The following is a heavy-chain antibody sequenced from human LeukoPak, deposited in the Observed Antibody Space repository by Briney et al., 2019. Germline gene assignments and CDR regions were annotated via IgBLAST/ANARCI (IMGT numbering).Heavy chain of an antibody. J-gene: IGHJ5*02. CDR3: ARDLFGSKSSGFDP. CDR2: IIPIFGTA. CDR1: GGTFISYA. D-gene: IGHD3-10*01. V-gene: IGHV1-69*06. Sequence: GASVKVSCKASGGTFISYAISWVRQAPGQGLEWMGGIIPIFGTANYAQRFQGRVTITVDKSTSTAYMELSSLRSEDTAVYYCARDLFGSKSSGFDPWGQGTLVTVSS.